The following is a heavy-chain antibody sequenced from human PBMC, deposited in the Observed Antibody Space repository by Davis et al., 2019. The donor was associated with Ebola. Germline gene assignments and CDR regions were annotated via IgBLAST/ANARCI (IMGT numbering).Heavy chain of an antibody. D-gene: IGHD3-16*01. CDR1: GFGFRHYW. V-gene: IGHV3-74*01. CDR3: AKGGDMDV. Sequence: GESLKISCEASGFGFRHYWMHWVRHVPGKGLVWVSRIESDGIDTIYADSVKGRFTVSRDNSKNTLYLHLNSLRVEDTAAYYCAKGGDMDVWGQGTTVTVS. CDR2: IESDGIDT. J-gene: IGHJ6*02.